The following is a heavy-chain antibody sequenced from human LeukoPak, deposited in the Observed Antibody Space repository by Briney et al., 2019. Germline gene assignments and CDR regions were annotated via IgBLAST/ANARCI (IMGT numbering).Heavy chain of an antibody. CDR1: GFTFSSYA. J-gene: IGHJ4*02. CDR3: AKGGHATTYSHLDY. V-gene: IGHV3-23*01. D-gene: IGHD1-26*01. CDR2: ISVSDGST. Sequence: GGSLRLSCAASGFTFSSYAMTWVRQAPRKGLGWVSVISVSDGSTYYANSVKGRFTISRDNSKNTLYLQMNNLRAEDTAVYYCAKGGHATTYSHLDYWGQGSLVTVSS.